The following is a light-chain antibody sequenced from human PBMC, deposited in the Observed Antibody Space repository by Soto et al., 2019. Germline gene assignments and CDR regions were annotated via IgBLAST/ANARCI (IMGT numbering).Light chain of an antibody. CDR1: QGISNY. CDR2: AAY. Sequence: DIQMTQSPSSLSASVRDRVTITCRASQGISNYLAWYQQKPGKVPKLLIYAAYTLQSGVPSRFSGSGSGTDLTLTISSLQPEDVATYYCQKYDSAPWTFGQGTKVEIK. V-gene: IGKV1-27*01. J-gene: IGKJ1*01. CDR3: QKYDSAPWT.